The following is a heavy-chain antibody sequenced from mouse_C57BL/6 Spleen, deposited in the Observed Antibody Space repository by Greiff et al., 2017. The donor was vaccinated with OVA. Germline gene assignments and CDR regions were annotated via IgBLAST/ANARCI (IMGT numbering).Heavy chain of an antibody. D-gene: IGHD1-1*01. J-gene: IGHJ4*01. CDR2: IWSGGST. Sequence: QVQLQQSGPGLVQPSQSLSITCTVSGFSLTSYGVHWVRQSPGKGLEWLGVIWSGGSTDYNAAFISRLSISKDNSKSQVFFKMNSLQADDTAIYYCAISYYYGSSNYYAMDYWGQGTSVTVSS. CDR1: GFSLTSYG. CDR3: AISYYYGSSNYYAMDY. V-gene: IGHV2-2*01.